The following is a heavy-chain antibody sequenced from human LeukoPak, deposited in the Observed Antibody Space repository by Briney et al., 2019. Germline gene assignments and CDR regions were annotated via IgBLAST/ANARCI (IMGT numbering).Heavy chain of an antibody. CDR1: GFTFSSYW. Sequence: GGSLRLSCAASGFTFSSYWMSWVRQAPGKGLEWVANIKQDGSGKYYVDSVKGRFTISRDNAKNSLYLQMNSLRAEDTAVYYCANVGDFWSGYPFDYWGQGTLVTVSS. V-gene: IGHV3-7*01. D-gene: IGHD3-3*01. CDR3: ANVGDFWSGYPFDY. J-gene: IGHJ4*02. CDR2: IKQDGSGK.